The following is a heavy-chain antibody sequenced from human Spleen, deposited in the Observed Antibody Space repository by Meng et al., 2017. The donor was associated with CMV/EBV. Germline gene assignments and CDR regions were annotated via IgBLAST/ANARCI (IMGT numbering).Heavy chain of an antibody. J-gene: IGHJ3*02. V-gene: IGHV1-2*02. CDR2: INPNNGGT. D-gene: IGHD3-10*01. CDR1: GYTFTDYS. CDR3: ARGKGKNAFDI. Sequence: ASVKVSCKASGYTFTDYSMHWVRQAPGQGLEWMGWINPNNGGTNYAQKFQGRVTMTRDTSISTAYMELSRLKSEDTAVYYCARGKGKNAFDIWGQGTMVTVSS.